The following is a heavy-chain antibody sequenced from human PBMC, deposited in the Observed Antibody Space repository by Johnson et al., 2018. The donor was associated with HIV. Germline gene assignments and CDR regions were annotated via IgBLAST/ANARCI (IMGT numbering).Heavy chain of an antibody. CDR1: GFTFSSYW. J-gene: IGHJ3*02. Sequence: MQLVESGGGVVQPGRSLRLSCAASGFTFSSYWMSWVRQAPGKGLEWVANIKQDGSEKYYVDSVKGRFTISRDNAKNSLYLQMNSLRAEDTAVYYCARDTWIFGVVIERSDAFDIWGQGTMVTVYS. D-gene: IGHD3-3*01. CDR2: IKQDGSEK. CDR3: ARDTWIFGVVIERSDAFDI. V-gene: IGHV3-7*05.